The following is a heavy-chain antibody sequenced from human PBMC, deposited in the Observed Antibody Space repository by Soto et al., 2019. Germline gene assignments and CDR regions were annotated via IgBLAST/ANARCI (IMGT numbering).Heavy chain of an antibody. CDR2: INHSGST. Sequence: SETLSLTCAVYGGSFSGYYWSWIRQPPGKGLEWIGEINHSGSTNYNPSLKSRVTISVDTSKNQFSLKLSSVTAADTAVYYCARLSSSSSWYFYYHYYYMDVWGKGTTVTVSS. D-gene: IGHD6-13*01. CDR3: ARLSSSSSWYFYYHYYYMDV. CDR1: GGSFSGYY. V-gene: IGHV4-34*01. J-gene: IGHJ6*03.